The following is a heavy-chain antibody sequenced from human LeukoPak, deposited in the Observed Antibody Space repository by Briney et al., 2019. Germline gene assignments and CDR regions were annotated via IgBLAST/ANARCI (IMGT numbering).Heavy chain of an antibody. CDR1: GFIFSKYA. CDR3: AKSPVGDY. J-gene: IGHJ4*02. V-gene: IGHV3-23*01. CDR2: ISGSGGST. D-gene: IGHD4-23*01. Sequence: GSLRLSCAASGFIFSKYATSWVRQTPGKGLEWVSRISGSGGSTDYADSVKGRFTISRDNSKSTLYLQMNSLRAEDTAVYYCAKSPVGDYWGQGTLVTVSS.